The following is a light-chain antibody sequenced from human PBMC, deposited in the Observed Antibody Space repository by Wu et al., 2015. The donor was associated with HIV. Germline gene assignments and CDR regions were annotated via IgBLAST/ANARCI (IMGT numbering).Light chain of an antibody. V-gene: IGKV3-20*01. CDR2: GAS. CDR3: QQYGTSPIT. Sequence: ELVLTQSPGTLSLSPGERATLSCRASQTVNNNFLTWYQQKPGQAPRLLIYGASSRATGIPDRFSGSGSGTDFSLTISRLEPEDFAVYYCQQYGTSPITFGQGTR. J-gene: IGKJ5*01. CDR1: QTVNNNF.